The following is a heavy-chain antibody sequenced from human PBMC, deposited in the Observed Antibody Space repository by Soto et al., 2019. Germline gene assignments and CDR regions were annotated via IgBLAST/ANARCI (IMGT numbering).Heavy chain of an antibody. CDR2: IYYSGST. D-gene: IGHD1-26*01. Sequence: SETLSLTCPVSGGTISSYYWSWIRQPPGKGLEWIGYIYYSGSTNYNPSLKSRVTISVDTSKNQFSLKLSSVTAADTAVYYCARRWGDAFDFWGQGTMVTVSS. V-gene: IGHV4-59*01. CDR3: ARRWGDAFDF. J-gene: IGHJ3*01. CDR1: GGTISSYY.